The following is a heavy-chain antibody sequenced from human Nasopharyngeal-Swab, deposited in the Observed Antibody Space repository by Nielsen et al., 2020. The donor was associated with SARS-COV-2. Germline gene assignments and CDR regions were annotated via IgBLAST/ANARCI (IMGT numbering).Heavy chain of an antibody. J-gene: IGHJ4*02. D-gene: IGHD1-26*01. CDR3: ARSLGGSYYGPNDY. CDR1: GFTFSNYA. V-gene: IGHV3-30*04. CDR2: ISYDGSNK. Sequence: GESLKISCAASGFTFSNYAMHWVRQAPGKGLEWVAVISYDGSNKYYADSVKGRFTISRDNSKNTLYLQMNSLRAEDTAVYYCARSLGGSYYGPNDYWGQGTLVTVSS.